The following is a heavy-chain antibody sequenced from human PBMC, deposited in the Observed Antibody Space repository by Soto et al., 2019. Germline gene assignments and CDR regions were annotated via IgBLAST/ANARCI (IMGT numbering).Heavy chain of an antibody. CDR2: IIPIFGTA. V-gene: IGHV1-69*06. CDR1: GGTFSSYA. Sequence: QVQLVQSGAEVKKPGSSVKVSCKASGGTFSSYAISWVRQAPGQGLEWMGGIIPIFGTANYAQKFQGRVTITADKSMSTAYMELSSLRSEDTAVYYCARWPNYYDSSGYWKSYYYYGMDVWGQGTTVTVSS. D-gene: IGHD3-22*01. J-gene: IGHJ6*02. CDR3: ARWPNYYDSSGYWKSYYYYGMDV.